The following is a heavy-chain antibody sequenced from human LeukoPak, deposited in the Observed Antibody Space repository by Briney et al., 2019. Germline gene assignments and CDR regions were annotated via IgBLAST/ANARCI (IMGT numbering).Heavy chain of an antibody. CDR3: ARGIDY. Sequence: GGSLRLSCAASGFAFSSYEMNWVRQAPGKELEWVSVIYTGGGRYYADSVRGRFTISRDTSKNMVFLQMNSLRVEDTAVYYCARGIDYWGRGTLVTVSS. V-gene: IGHV3-53*01. CDR2: IYTGGGR. J-gene: IGHJ4*02. CDR1: GFAFSSYE.